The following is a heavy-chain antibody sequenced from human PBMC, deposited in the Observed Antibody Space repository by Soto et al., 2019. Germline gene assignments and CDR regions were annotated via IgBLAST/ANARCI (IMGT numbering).Heavy chain of an antibody. CDR2: IDPSDSYT. D-gene: IGHD5-18*01. J-gene: IGHJ4*02. V-gene: IGHV5-10-1*01. Sequence: RGESLKISCKGSGYSFTSYWISWVRQMPGKGLEWMGRIDPSDSYTNYSPSFQGHVTISADKSISTAYLQWSSLKASDTAMYYCARHMDTAMAPLIIWGQGTLVTVSS. CDR3: ARHMDTAMAPLII. CDR1: GYSFTSYW.